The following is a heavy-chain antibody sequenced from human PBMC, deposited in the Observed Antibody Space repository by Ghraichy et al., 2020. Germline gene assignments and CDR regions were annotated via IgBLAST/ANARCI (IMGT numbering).Heavy chain of an antibody. V-gene: IGHV4-59*01. CDR1: GGSISSYY. J-gene: IGHJ4*02. CDR3: ARGSGWGSSSFTFDY. CDR2: IYSSGST. Sequence: SETLSLTCTVSGGSISSYYWSWIRQPPGKGLEWIGYIYSSGSTNYNPSLKSRVTISVDTSKSQFSLKLSSVTAADTAVYYCARGSGWGSSSFTFDYWGQGTLVSASS. D-gene: IGHD6-6*01.